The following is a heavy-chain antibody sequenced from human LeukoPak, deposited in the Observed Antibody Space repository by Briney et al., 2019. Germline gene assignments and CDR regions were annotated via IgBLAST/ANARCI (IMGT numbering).Heavy chain of an antibody. D-gene: IGHD5-24*01. CDR2: ISTTGTTV. Sequence: GGSLRLSCAASGFTFSTYDMNWVRQAPGKGLEWVSHISTTGTTVYYADAVKGRFTISRDNAKNSLYLQMNSLRAEDTAVYYCARDKRQERWPDYWGQGTLVTVSS. J-gene: IGHJ4*02. CDR1: GFTFSTYD. CDR3: ARDKRQERWPDY. V-gene: IGHV3-48*03.